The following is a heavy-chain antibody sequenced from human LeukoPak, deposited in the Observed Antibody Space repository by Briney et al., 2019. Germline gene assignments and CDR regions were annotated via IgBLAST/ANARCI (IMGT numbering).Heavy chain of an antibody. V-gene: IGHV1-18*01. CDR3: ARDFSGYDPDY. Sequence: GASVTVSCTASGYTFATYGFSWVRQAPGQGLEWMGWVNTHNGKTHYAQKIQGRVTMTTDTSTSTAYMELRSLVSDDTAVYYCARDFSGYDPDYWGQGTLVTVSS. CDR1: GYTFATYG. D-gene: IGHD5-12*01. J-gene: IGHJ4*02. CDR2: VNTHNGKT.